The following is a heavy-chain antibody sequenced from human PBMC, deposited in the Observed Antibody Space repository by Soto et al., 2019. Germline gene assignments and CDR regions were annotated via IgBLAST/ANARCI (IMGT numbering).Heavy chain of an antibody. CDR3: AFVVVVAATHNVTMGHY. D-gene: IGHD2-15*01. CDR1: GYTFTSYY. Sequence: ASVKVSCKASGYTFTSYYMHWVRQAPGQGLEWMGIINPSGGSTSYAQKFQGRVTMTRDTSTSTVYMELSSLRSEDTAVYYCAFVVVVAATHNVTMGHYWGKGTLVTVSS. CDR2: INPSGGST. V-gene: IGHV1-46*03. J-gene: IGHJ4*02.